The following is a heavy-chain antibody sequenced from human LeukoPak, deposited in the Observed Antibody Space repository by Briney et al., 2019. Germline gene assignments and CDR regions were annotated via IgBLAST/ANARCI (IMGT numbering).Heavy chain of an antibody. Sequence: SETLSLTCTVSGGFITSYSWSWIRQPPGKGLEWIGYIYYTGSTNYNPSLKSRVTMSVDTSKNQFSLKLSSATAADTAVYYCARRGYGDYADYWGQGSLVTVSS. CDR3: ARRGYGDYADY. D-gene: IGHD4-17*01. V-gene: IGHV4-59*01. CDR1: GGFITSYS. J-gene: IGHJ4*02. CDR2: IYYTGST.